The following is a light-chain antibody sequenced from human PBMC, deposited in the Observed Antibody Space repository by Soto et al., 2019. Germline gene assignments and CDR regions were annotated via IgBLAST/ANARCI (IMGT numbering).Light chain of an antibody. CDR1: TSDVGAYDY. J-gene: IGLJ1*01. Sequence: QSALTQPASVSGSPGQSITISCTGTTSDVGAYDYVSWYQQHPGEAPKLMIFEVSNRPSRVSDRFSGSKSGNTASLTISGLQSEDEADYYCSSYTNTTTFFGSGTKVTVL. CDR2: EVS. CDR3: SSYTNTTTF. V-gene: IGLV2-14*01.